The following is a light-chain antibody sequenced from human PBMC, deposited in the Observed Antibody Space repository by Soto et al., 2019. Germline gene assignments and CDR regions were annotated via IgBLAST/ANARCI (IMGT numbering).Light chain of an antibody. Sequence: DIQMTQSPFTLSASVGDRVTITCRASQSISRWLAWYQQKPGKAPKLLIYRASSLESGVPSRFSGSGSGTDFILTLSGLQSDDSATYSCQQYQTWTFGQGTKGEIK. J-gene: IGKJ1*01. V-gene: IGKV1-5*03. CDR2: RAS. CDR3: QQYQTWT. CDR1: QSISRW.